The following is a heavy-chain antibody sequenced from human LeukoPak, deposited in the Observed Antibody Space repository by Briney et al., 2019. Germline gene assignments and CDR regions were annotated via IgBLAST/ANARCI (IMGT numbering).Heavy chain of an antibody. CDR3: ARAGYLVVVPAGLDRSWFDA. CDR1: GYTFTGYY. D-gene: IGHD2-2*01. Sequence: ASVKVSCKASGYTFTGYYMHWVRQAPGQGLEWMGWINPNRGGTNYAQKFQGRVTMTRDTSISTAYMELSRLRSDDTAVYYCARAGYLVVVPAGLDRSWFDAWGQGTLVTVSS. V-gene: IGHV1-2*02. J-gene: IGHJ5*02. CDR2: INPNRGGT.